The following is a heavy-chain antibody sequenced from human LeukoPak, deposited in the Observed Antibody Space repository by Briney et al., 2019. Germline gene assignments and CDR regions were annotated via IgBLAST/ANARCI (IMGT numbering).Heavy chain of an antibody. CDR3: AREGNNYYYYYMDV. D-gene: IGHD2/OR15-2a*01. Sequence: TPGGSLRLSCAASGFTFSSYSMNWVRQAPGKGLEWVSSISSSSSYIYYADSVKGRFTISRDNAKNSLYLQMNSLRAEDTAVYYCAREGNNYYYYYMDVWGKGTTVTVSS. CDR1: GFTFSSYS. J-gene: IGHJ6*03. V-gene: IGHV3-21*01. CDR2: ISSSSSYI.